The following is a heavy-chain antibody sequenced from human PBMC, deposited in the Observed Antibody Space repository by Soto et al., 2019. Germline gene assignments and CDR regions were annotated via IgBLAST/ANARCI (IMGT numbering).Heavy chain of an antibody. CDR3: ARGSNYDSSGYYYVLGAFDI. V-gene: IGHV3-33*01. Sequence: GGSLRLSCAASGFTFSSYGMHWVRQAPGKGLEWVAVIWYDGSNKYYADSVKGRFTISRDNSKNTLYLQMNSLRTEDTAVYYCARGSNYDSSGYYYVLGAFDIWGQGTMVTVSS. CDR1: GFTFSSYG. D-gene: IGHD3-22*01. J-gene: IGHJ3*02. CDR2: IWYDGSNK.